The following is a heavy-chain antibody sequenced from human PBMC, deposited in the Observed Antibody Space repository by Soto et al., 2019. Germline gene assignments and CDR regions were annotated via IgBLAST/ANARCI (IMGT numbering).Heavy chain of an antibody. CDR2: MNPNSGNT. V-gene: IGHV1-8*01. Sequence: ASVKVSCKASGYTFTSYDINWVRQATGQGFEWMGWMNPNSGNTGYAQKFQGRVTMTRNTSISTAYMELSSLRSEDTAVYYCARGEGYYYDSSGYLFDYWGQGTLVTVSS. CDR1: GYTFTSYD. D-gene: IGHD3-22*01. J-gene: IGHJ4*02. CDR3: ARGEGYYYDSSGYLFDY.